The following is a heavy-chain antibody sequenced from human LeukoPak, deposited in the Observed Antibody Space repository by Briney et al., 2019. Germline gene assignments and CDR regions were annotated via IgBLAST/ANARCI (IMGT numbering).Heavy chain of an antibody. CDR2: IVDKANNYAT. CDR3: AGDYDSWTGLDY. CDR1: GFTFSGSA. Sequence: GGSLRLSCAASGFTFSGSAMHWVRQPPGKGLEWVGRIVDKANNYATEYAASVKGRFTISRDDSRNTAYLQMNSLETEDTAVYYCAGDYDSWTGLDYWGQGTLVAVSS. V-gene: IGHV3-73*01. D-gene: IGHD3-3*01. J-gene: IGHJ4*02.